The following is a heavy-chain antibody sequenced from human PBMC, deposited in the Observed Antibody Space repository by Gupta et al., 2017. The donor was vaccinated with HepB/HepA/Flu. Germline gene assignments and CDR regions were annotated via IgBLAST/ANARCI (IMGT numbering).Heavy chain of an antibody. D-gene: IGHD3-10*01. V-gene: IGHV4-39*01. CDR3: ARRDGITMVRGVTADYDAFDI. J-gene: IGHJ3*02. Sequence: QLQLQESGPGLVKPSETLSLTCTVSGGSISSSSYYWGWIRQPPGKGLEWIGSIYYSGSTYYNPSLKSRVTISVDTSKNQFSLKLSSVTAADTAVYYCARRDGITMVRGVTADYDAFDIWGQGTMVTVSS. CDR1: GGSISSSSYY. CDR2: IYYSGST.